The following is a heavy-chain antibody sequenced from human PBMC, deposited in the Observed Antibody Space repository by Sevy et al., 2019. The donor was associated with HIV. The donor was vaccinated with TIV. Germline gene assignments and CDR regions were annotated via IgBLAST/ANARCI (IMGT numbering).Heavy chain of an antibody. V-gene: IGHV1-3*04. CDR3: ATDRIDKSFDN. J-gene: IGHJ4*02. CDR1: GYTFRTST. Sequence: ASVKVSCKAPGYTFRTSTIHWVRQAPGQRLEWMGWINTGNGNTRYSQRFKGRFTITRDTSATTAYMELSSLRSEDTAVFYCATDRIDKSFDNWGQGTLVTVSS. D-gene: IGHD3-22*01. CDR2: INTGNGNT.